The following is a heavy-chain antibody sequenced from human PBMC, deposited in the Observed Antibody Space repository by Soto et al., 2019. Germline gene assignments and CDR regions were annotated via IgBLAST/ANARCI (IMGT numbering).Heavy chain of an antibody. V-gene: IGHV3-21*01. CDR1: GFTFSSYA. Sequence: PGGSLRLSCAASGFTFSSYAMNWVRQAPGKGLEWVSSISSTRSYIYYAESVKGRFTISRDNAKNLLFLQMNSLRAEDTAMYYCGRDRYYYDNSGHLLGGQGTLVTVSS. CDR3: GRDRYYYDNSGHLL. D-gene: IGHD3-22*01. J-gene: IGHJ4*02. CDR2: ISSTRSYI.